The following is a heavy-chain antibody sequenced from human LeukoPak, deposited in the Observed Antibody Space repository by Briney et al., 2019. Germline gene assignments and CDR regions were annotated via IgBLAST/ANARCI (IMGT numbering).Heavy chain of an antibody. CDR3: ARDLYDSSGYFSDAFDI. J-gene: IGHJ3*02. D-gene: IGHD3-22*01. CDR2: IYHSGST. CDR1: GGSISSSNW. V-gene: IGHV4-4*02. Sequence: TSGTLSLTCAVSGGSISSSNWWSWVRQPPGEGLGWIGEIYHSGSTNYNPSLKSRVTISVDKSKNQFSLKLSSVTAADTAVYYCARDLYDSSGYFSDAFDIWGQGTMVTVSS.